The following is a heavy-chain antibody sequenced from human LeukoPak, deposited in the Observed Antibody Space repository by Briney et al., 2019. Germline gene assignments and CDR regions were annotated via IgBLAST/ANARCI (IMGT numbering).Heavy chain of an antibody. J-gene: IGHJ4*02. CDR1: GGSFSGYY. CDR3: ARYYYGSGSYGYFDY. D-gene: IGHD3-10*01. V-gene: IGHV4-34*01. CDR2: INHSGST. Sequence: SETLSLTCAVYGGSFSGYYWSWIRQPPGKGLEWIGEINHSGSTNYNPSLKSRVTISVDASKNQFSMKLSSVTAADTAVYYCARYYYGSGSYGYFDYWGQGTLVTVSS.